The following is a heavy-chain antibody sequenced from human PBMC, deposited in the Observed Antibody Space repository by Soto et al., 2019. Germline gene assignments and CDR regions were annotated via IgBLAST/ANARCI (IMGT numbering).Heavy chain of an antibody. CDR1: GYTFTSYA. J-gene: IGHJ5*02. V-gene: IGHV1-3*05. CDR2: INAGNGNT. CDR3: ARDRQQRNWFDP. Sequence: QVQLVQSGAEEKKPGASVKVSCKASGYTFTSYAMHWVRQAPGQRLEWMGWINAGNGNTKYSQKFQGRVTITRDTSASTAYMELSSLRSDDTAVYYCARDRQQRNWFDPWGQGTLVTVSS. D-gene: IGHD6-13*01.